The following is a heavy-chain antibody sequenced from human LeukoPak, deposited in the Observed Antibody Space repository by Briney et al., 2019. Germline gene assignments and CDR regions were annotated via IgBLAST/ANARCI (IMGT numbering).Heavy chain of an antibody. D-gene: IGHD4-17*01. CDR2: ISGSGGGT. J-gene: IGHJ6*03. V-gene: IGHV3-23*01. CDR3: AKLGTTVTKYYYYYMDV. Sequence: GGSLRLSCAASGLTFSSYAISWVRQAPGQGLEWVSAISGSGGGTYYADSVKGRFTIFRDNSKNTLYLQMNSLRAEDTAVYYCAKLGTTVTKYYYYYMDVWGKGTTVTVSS. CDR1: GLTFSSYA.